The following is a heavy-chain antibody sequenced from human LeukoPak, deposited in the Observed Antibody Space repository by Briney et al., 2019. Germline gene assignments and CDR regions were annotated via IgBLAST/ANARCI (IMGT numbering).Heavy chain of an antibody. V-gene: IGHV1-46*01. CDR3: ARDSHAYAYDF. J-gene: IGHJ4*02. CDR2: IRPSDTYT. D-gene: IGHD2-2*01. Sequence: ASVKVSCKPSGYTFTTYYIHWVRQAPGQGLEWMGVIRPSDTYTNYAQTFQGRVTMTRDTSARTVYMELSSLRSADTAVYYCARDSHAYAYDFWGQGTLVTVSS. CDR1: GYTFTTYY.